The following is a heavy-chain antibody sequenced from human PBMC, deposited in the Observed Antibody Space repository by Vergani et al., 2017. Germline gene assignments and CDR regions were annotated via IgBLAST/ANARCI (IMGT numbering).Heavy chain of an antibody. Sequence: QVQLVQSGAEVKKPGSSVKVSCKASGGPFSSYAISWVRQAPGQGLEWMGRIIPIFGTANYAQKFQGRVTITADESTSTAYMELSSLRSEDTAVYYCARDLLLGDYYYYYGMDVWGQGTTVTVSS. CDR2: IIPIFGTA. CDR1: GGPFSSYA. V-gene: IGHV1-69*13. CDR3: ARDLLLGDYYYYYGMDV. J-gene: IGHJ6*02.